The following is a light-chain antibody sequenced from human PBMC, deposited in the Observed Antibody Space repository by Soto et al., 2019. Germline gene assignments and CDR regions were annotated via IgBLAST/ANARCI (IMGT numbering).Light chain of an antibody. J-gene: IGLJ2*01. CDR2: GNN. V-gene: IGLV1-40*01. CDR3: QSYDVRLSAVV. Sequence: QSVLTQPPSVSGAPGQRVTISCTGSSSNIGAGYDVHWYQQLPGTAPKLLMFGNNNRPSGVSDRFSGSKSDTSASLAITGLRAEDEADYYCQSYDVRLSAVVFGGGTKLTVL. CDR1: SSNIGAGYD.